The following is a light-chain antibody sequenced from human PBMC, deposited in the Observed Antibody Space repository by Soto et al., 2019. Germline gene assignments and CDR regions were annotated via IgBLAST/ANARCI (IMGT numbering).Light chain of an antibody. CDR1: QNINNF. Sequence: DIQMTQSPSSLSASVGDRATITCRASQNINNFLNWYRQKPGKPPNLLIYAASSLQSGVPSRFSGGGSGTDFTLTISTLQTDDFATYYCQQSYSAPLTFGTGTKVDI. CDR2: AAS. V-gene: IGKV1-39*01. J-gene: IGKJ3*01. CDR3: QQSYSAPLT.